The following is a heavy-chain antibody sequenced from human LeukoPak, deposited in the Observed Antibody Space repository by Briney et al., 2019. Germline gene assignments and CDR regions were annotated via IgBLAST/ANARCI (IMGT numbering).Heavy chain of an antibody. V-gene: IGHV3-23*01. CDR3: AKKLPGASYCFDF. CDR2: IGSGGYT. CDR1: GFTLSNYD. D-gene: IGHD7-27*01. Sequence: GGSLRLSCIASGFTLSNYDMTWVRQTPGKGLEYVSSIGSGGYTFYAGSVKGRFSISRDISQNTVYLQMNSLRAEDTAMYFCAKKLPGASYCFDFWGQGTLVTVSS. J-gene: IGHJ4*02.